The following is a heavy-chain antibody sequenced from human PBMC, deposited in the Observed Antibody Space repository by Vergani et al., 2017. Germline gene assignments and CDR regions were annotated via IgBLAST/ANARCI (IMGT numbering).Heavy chain of an antibody. D-gene: IGHD3-22*01. CDR3: ARGSYYYDSSAIALNWFDP. Sequence: EVQLVESGGGLVKPGGSLRLSCAASGFTFSSYSMNWVRQAPGKGLEWVSLISWDGGSTYYADSVKGRFTISRDNSKNSLYLQMNSLRTEDTALYYCARGSYYYDSSAIALNWFDPWGQGTLVTVSS. CDR2: ISWDGGST. J-gene: IGHJ5*02. V-gene: IGHV3-43*01. CDR1: GFTFSSYS.